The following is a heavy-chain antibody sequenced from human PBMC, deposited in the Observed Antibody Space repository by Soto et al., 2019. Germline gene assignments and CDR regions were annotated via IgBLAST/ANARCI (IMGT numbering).Heavy chain of an antibody. Sequence: GGSLRLSCAASGFTFSSYAMHWVRQAPGKGLEWVAVISYDGSNKYYADSVKGRFTISRDNSKNTLYLQMNSLRAEDTAVYYCARDQAYSSSWYVSSKYGMDVWGQGTTVTVSS. CDR2: ISYDGSNK. CDR3: ARDQAYSSSWYVSSKYGMDV. J-gene: IGHJ6*02. V-gene: IGHV3-30-3*01. CDR1: GFTFSSYA. D-gene: IGHD6-13*01.